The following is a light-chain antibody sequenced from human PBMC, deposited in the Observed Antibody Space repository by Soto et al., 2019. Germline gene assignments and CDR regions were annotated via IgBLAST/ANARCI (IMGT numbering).Light chain of an antibody. CDR2: GAS. CDR3: QQYGSSPIT. J-gene: IGKJ5*01. Sequence: EIVMTQSPSTLSLSPGERATLSCRASQSVSSSHLAWYQQKPGQAPRLLIYGASSRATGIPDRFSGSGSGTDFTLTVSRLEPEDFAVYYCQQYGSSPITFGQGTRLEIK. V-gene: IGKV3-20*01. CDR1: QSVSSSH.